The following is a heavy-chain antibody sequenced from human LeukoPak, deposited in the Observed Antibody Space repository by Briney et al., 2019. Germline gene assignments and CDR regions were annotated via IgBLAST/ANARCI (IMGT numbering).Heavy chain of an antibody. CDR2: IKSKTHGGTI. V-gene: IGHV3-15*01. Sequence: GGSLRLSCTVSGFTVSSNSWSWVRQAPGKGLEWVGRIKSKTHGGTIDYAAPVKDRFTISRDDSKNTLYLQMNSLKTEDTGVYYCTISKEAGIDYWGQGILVTVSS. CDR1: GFTVSSNS. CDR3: TISKEAGIDY. J-gene: IGHJ4*02.